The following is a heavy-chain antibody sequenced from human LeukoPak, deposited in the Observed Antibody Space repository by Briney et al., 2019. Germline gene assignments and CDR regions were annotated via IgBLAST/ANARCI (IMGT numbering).Heavy chain of an antibody. V-gene: IGHV3-74*01. CDR3: ARDNGYKFDY. CDR1: GFTFSSYS. CDR2: IDGNSANI. D-gene: IGHD5-24*01. Sequence: GGSLRLSCAASGFTFSSYSMNWVRQAPGKGLEWVSSIDGNSANIGYADSVKGRFTISRDNAQNMLFLQMDSLRAEDTAVYYCARDNGYKFDYWGQGTLVTVSS. J-gene: IGHJ4*02.